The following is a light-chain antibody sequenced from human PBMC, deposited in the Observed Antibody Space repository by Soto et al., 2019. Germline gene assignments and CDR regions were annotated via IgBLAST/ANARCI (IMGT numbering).Light chain of an antibody. J-gene: IGLJ2*01. CDR2: EVT. CDR1: SSDVGGYNY. CDR3: NSYAGSNNVI. Sequence: QSVLTQPPSASGSPGQSVTISCTGTSSDVGGYNYVSWFQQHPGKAPKLIIYEVTKRPSGVPDRFSGSKSGNTASLTVSGLQGEDEADYYCNSYAGSNNVIFXGGTKLTVL. V-gene: IGLV2-8*01.